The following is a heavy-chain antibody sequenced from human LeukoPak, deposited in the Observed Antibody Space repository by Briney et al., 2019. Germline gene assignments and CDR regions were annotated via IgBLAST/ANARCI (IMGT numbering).Heavy chain of an antibody. V-gene: IGHV3-11*01. CDR2: IGSSDKTI. CDR1: GFTFSDYY. Sequence: GGSLRLSCAASGFTFSDYYMSWIRQAPGKGLEWVSYIGSSDKTIYYADSVKGRFTISRDNARNSLYLQMYSLRAEDTAVYYCARRKRDCSGGSCYSRFDYWGQGTLVTVSS. J-gene: IGHJ4*02. CDR3: ARRKRDCSGGSCYSRFDY. D-gene: IGHD2-15*01.